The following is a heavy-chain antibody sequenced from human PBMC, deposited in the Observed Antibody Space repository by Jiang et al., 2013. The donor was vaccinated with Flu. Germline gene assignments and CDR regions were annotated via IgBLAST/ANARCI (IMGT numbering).Heavy chain of an antibody. J-gene: IGHJ5*02. V-gene: IGHV1-69*06. Sequence: GAEVKKPGESLKISCKTSGDTFTRYAINWVRQAPGQGLEWMGAIIPAFGSTYYAQRFQGRVTISADKSTSTLYMELTSLSLDDTAVYYCARGLISFNWFDPWGQGTLVTVSS. CDR3: ARGLISFNWFDP. CDR2: IIPAFGST. CDR1: GDTFTRYA. D-gene: IGHD3-16*02.